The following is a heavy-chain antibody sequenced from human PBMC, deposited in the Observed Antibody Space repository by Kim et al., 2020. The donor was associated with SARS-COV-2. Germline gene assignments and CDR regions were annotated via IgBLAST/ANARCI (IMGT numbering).Heavy chain of an antibody. D-gene: IGHD5-18*01. CDR2: ISGSGGST. J-gene: IGHJ4*02. CDR1: GFTFSSYA. V-gene: IGHV3-23*01. CDR3: AKDAPTRYSYGYFFDY. Sequence: GGSLRLSCAASGFTFSSYAMSWVRQAPGKGLEWVSAISGSGGSTYYADSVKGRFTISRDNSKNTLYLQMNSLRAEDTAVYYCAKDAPTRYSYGYFFDYWGQGTLVTVSS.